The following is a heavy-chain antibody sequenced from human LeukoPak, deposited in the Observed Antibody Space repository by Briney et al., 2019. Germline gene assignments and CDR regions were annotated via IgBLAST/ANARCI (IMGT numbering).Heavy chain of an antibody. V-gene: IGHV4-59*01. Sequence: SETLSLTCAVYGGSFSGYYWSWIRQPPGKGLEWIGYIYYSGSTNYNPSLKSRVTISVDTSKNQFSLKLSSVTAADTAVYYCARGVGYSGYDYFDYWGQGTLVTVSS. CDR1: GGSFSGYY. D-gene: IGHD5-12*01. CDR2: IYYSGST. J-gene: IGHJ4*02. CDR3: ARGVGYSGYDYFDY.